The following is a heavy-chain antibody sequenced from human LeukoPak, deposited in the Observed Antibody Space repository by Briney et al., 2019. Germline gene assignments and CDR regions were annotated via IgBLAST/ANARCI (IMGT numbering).Heavy chain of an antibody. Sequence: SETLSLTCTVSGYSISSGYYWSWIRQPPGKGLEWIGSIYHSGSTYYNPSLKSRVTISVDTSKNQFSLKLSSVTAADTAVYYCARRGVTPNYYMDVWGKGATVTVSS. J-gene: IGHJ6*03. CDR1: GYSISSGYY. CDR3: ARRGVTPNYYMDV. CDR2: IYHSGST. V-gene: IGHV4-38-2*02. D-gene: IGHD2-21*02.